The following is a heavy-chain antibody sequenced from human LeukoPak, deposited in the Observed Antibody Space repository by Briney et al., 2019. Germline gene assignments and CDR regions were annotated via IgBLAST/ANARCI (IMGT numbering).Heavy chain of an antibody. CDR2: IYYSGST. D-gene: IGHD6-13*01. CDR1: GGSISSSSYY. J-gene: IGHJ5*02. CDR3: ASHSGYSSSWYPNWFDP. Sequence: PSETLSLTCTVSGGSISSSSYYWGWIRQPPGKGLEWIGSIYYSGSTYYNPSLKSRVTISVDTSKNQFSLKLSSVTAADTAVYYCASHSGYSSSWYPNWFDPWGQGTLVTVSS. V-gene: IGHV4-39*07.